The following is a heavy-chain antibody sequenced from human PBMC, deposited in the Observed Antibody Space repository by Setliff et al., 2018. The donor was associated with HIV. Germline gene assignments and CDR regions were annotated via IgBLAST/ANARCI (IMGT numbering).Heavy chain of an antibody. J-gene: IGHJ5*02. V-gene: IGHV4-38-2*01. Sequence: SETLSLTCAVSGYSMSDNYYWGWIRQPPEKGLEWIVAVYHSGKTYYNPSLKSRVTVSLDTSKNQISLNLTSVTAADTAVYYCVRGYSSGYFKEDNWFDPWGQGALVTVSS. CDR3: VRGYSSGYFKEDNWFDP. D-gene: IGHD6-19*01. CDR2: VYHSGKT. CDR1: GYSMSDNYY.